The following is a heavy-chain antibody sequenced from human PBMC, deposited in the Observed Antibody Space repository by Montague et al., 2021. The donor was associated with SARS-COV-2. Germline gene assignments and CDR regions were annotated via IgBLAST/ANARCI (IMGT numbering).Heavy chain of an antibody. CDR1: GGSISSYY. CDR2: IYTSGST. Sequence: SETLSLTCTVSGGSISSYYWSWIRQPAGKGLEWIGLIYTSGSTNYNPSHKSRVTMSLDTSKNQFSLKLRSVTAADTAVYYCARGSFGMGAFDIWGQRTMVTVSS. V-gene: IGHV4-4*07. J-gene: IGHJ3*02. D-gene: IGHD1-14*01. CDR3: ARGSFGMGAFDI.